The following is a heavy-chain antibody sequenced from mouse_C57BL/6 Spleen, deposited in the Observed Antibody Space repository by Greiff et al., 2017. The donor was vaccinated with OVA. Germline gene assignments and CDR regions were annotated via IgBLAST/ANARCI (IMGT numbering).Heavy chain of an antibody. CDR3: ARSEIYYYWFAY. CDR2: IYPGSGST. CDR1: GYTFTSYW. V-gene: IGHV1-55*01. Sequence: QVQLQQPGAELVKPGASVKMSCKASGYTFTSYWITWVKQRPGQGLEWIGDIYPGSGSTNYNEKFKSKATLTVDTSSSTAYMQLSSLTSEDSAVYYCARSEIYYYWFAYWGQGTLVTVSA. D-gene: IGHD1-1*01. J-gene: IGHJ3*01.